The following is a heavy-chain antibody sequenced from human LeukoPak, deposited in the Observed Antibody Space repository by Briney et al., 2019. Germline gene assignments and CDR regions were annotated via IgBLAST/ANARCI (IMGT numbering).Heavy chain of an antibody. D-gene: IGHD1-1*01. V-gene: IGHV4-34*01. CDR1: GASFSGYY. Sequence: PSETLSLTCAVYGASFSGYYWSWIRQPPGKGLEWIGEINHSGSTNYNPSLKSRVTISVDTSKNQFSLKLSSVTAADTAVYYCARGKNWNHFDYWGQGTLVIVSS. J-gene: IGHJ4*02. CDR3: ARGKNWNHFDY. CDR2: INHSGST.